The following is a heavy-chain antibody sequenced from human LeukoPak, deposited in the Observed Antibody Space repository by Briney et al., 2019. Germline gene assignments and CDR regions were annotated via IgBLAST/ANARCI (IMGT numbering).Heavy chain of an antibody. Sequence: PSETLSRTCAVYGGSFSGYYWSWIRQPPGKGLEWIGEINHSGSTNYNPSLKSRVTISVDTSKNQFSLKLSSVTAADTAVYYCARGGGGWLPFDYWGQGTLVTVSS. J-gene: IGHJ4*02. CDR1: GGSFSGYY. CDR2: INHSGST. CDR3: ARGGGGWLPFDY. D-gene: IGHD5-24*01. V-gene: IGHV4-34*01.